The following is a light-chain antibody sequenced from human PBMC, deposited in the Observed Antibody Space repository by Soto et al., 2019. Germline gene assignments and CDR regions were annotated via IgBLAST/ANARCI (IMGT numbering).Light chain of an antibody. J-gene: IGLJ1*01. Sequence: QSVLTQPASVSGSPGQSITISCTGTSSDVGGYNYVSWYQQHPGKAPKLMIYDVSNRPSGVSNRFSGSKSGNTASLTISGLQAEDEADYYCSSYTSIRPYVFGTGTKVTVL. CDR2: DVS. CDR1: SSDVGGYNY. V-gene: IGLV2-14*01. CDR3: SSYTSIRPYV.